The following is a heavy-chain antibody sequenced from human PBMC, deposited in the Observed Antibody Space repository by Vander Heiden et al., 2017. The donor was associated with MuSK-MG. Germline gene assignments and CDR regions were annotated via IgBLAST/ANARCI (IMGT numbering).Heavy chain of an antibody. CDR3: TTVVLGGYYDSSGYSGAFDI. CDR1: GFTFSNAW. Sequence: EVQLVESGGGLVKPGGSLRLSCAASGFTFSNAWMSWVRPAPGKGLEWVGRIKSKTDGGTTDYAAPVKGRFTISRDDSKNTLYLQMNSLKTEDTAVYYCTTVVLGGYYDSSGYSGAFDIWGQGTMVTVSS. V-gene: IGHV3-15*01. CDR2: IKSKTDGGTT. D-gene: IGHD3-22*01. J-gene: IGHJ3*02.